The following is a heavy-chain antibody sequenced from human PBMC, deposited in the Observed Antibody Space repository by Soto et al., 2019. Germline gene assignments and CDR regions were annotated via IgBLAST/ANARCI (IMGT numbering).Heavy chain of an antibody. D-gene: IGHD2-2*01. J-gene: IGHJ6*02. Sequence: QVQLVQSGAEVKKPGSSVKVSCEASGGTFSYVISWMRQAPGQGLEWMGGIITLSGTTSYPQKFQGRVTITADRSTRTAYMELSSLTSEDTAVYYCARGRGYCSPTICPDYYYFGMDVWGQGTTVTVSS. CDR3: ARGRGYCSPTICPDYYYFGMDV. CDR1: GGTFSYV. CDR2: IITLSGTT. V-gene: IGHV1-69*06.